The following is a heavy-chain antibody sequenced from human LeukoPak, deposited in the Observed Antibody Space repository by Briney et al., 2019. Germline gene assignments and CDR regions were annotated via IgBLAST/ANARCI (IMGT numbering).Heavy chain of an antibody. V-gene: IGHV3-74*01. D-gene: IGHD6-13*01. Sequence: GGSLRLSCAASGFPFSIYWMHWVRQAPGKGLVWVSSINGDESTANYADSVKGRFTMSRDNAKNTSYLQMNSLRAEDTAFYYCVANGYSSNWYRRWDYWGQGALVTVSS. J-gene: IGHJ4*02. CDR2: INGDESTA. CDR3: VANGYSSNWYRRWDY. CDR1: GFPFSIYW.